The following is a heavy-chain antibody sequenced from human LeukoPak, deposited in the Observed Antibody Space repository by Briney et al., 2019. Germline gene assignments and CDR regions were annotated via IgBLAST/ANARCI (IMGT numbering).Heavy chain of an antibody. V-gene: IGHV4-38-2*02. CDR1: GYSISSGYY. CDR3: ARKDTGYYYMDV. CDR2: IYHSGST. Sequence: SETLSLTCTVSGYSISSGYYWGWIRQPPGKGLEWIGSIYHSGSTYYNPSLKSRVTISVDTSKNQFSLKLSSVTAADTAVYYCARKDTGYYYMDVWGKGTTVTVSS. J-gene: IGHJ6*03. D-gene: IGHD2-15*01.